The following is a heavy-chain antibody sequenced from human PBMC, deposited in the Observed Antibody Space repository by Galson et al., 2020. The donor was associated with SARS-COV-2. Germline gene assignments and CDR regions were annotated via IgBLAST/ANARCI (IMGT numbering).Heavy chain of an antibody. J-gene: IGHJ3*02. CDR1: GYSISSGYY. Sequence: SETLSLTCTVSGYSISSGYYWGWIRQPPGKGLEWIGSIYHSGSTYYNPSLKSRVTISVDTSKNQFSLKLSSVTAADTAVYYCARTLSSTVVTSVEDAFDIWGQGTMVTVSS. CDR2: IYHSGST. V-gene: IGHV4-38-2*02. CDR3: ARTLSSTVVTSVEDAFDI. D-gene: IGHD4-17*01.